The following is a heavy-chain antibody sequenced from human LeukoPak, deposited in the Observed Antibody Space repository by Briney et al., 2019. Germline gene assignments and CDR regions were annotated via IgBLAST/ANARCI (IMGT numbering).Heavy chain of an antibody. Sequence: ASVKVSCKASGYTSTGYYMHWVRQAPGQGLEWMGWINPNSGGTNYAQKFQGWVTMTRDTSISTAYMELRSLRSDDTAVYYCARDPSDYDILTGYHLPNYGMDVWGQGTTVTVSS. D-gene: IGHD3-9*01. CDR2: INPNSGGT. J-gene: IGHJ6*02. CDR3: ARDPSDYDILTGYHLPNYGMDV. V-gene: IGHV1-2*04. CDR1: GYTSTGYY.